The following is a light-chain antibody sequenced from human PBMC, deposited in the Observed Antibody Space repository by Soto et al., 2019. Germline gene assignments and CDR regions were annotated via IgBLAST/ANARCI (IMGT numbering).Light chain of an antibody. CDR2: DAS. CDR1: QSVSSY. Sequence: EIVLTQSPATLSLSPGERATLSCRASQSVSSYLAWYQQKPGQAPRLLIYDASNRATGIPARFSGSGSGTDFTLTISSLEPEDFAVYYCQREAFGGGTKVEIK. J-gene: IGKJ4*01. CDR3: QREA. V-gene: IGKV3-11*01.